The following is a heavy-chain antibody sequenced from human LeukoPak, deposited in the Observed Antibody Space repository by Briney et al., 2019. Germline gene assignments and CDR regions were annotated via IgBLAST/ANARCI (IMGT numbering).Heavy chain of an antibody. J-gene: IGHJ4*02. V-gene: IGHV3-21*06. CDR1: GFSFKDYA. Sequence: GGSLRLSCAASGFSFKDYAMNWVRQAPGKGLEWVSSISSINNYIWYADSVRGRFTISRDNAKNSLYLQMNSLRAGGTAVYYCARVPGGMEWSDFDYWGQGTLVAVSS. CDR2: ISSINNYI. CDR3: ARVPGGMEWSDFDY. D-gene: IGHD3-3*01.